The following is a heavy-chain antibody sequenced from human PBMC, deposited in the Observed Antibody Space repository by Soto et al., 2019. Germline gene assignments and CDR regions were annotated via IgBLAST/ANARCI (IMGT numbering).Heavy chain of an antibody. Sequence: QVQLQQWGAGLLKPSETLSLTCAVYGGSFSGYYWGWIRQPPGKGLEWIVEINHSGSTDYNPSLKSRVPISVDTSKNQFSLKLSSVTAADTAVYYCARGSWFGELFYPAYSYYYGMDVWGQGTTVTVSS. D-gene: IGHD3-10*01. CDR3: ARGSWFGELFYPAYSYYYGMDV. V-gene: IGHV4-34*01. CDR1: GGSFSGYY. J-gene: IGHJ6*02. CDR2: INHSGST.